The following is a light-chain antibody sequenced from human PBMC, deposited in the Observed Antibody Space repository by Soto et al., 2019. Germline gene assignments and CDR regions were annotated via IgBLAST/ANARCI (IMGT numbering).Light chain of an antibody. CDR3: QQLNSYSCT. CDR1: QGVGGW. CDR2: AAS. Sequence: IQMTQSPSSVSASVGDRVTMTCRASQGVGGWLAWYQQKPGKVPKLLIYAASTLQSGVPSRFSGSGSGTDFTLTISSLQPEDFATYYCQQLNSYSCTFGQGTRLEI. V-gene: IGKV1-12*01. J-gene: IGKJ5*01.